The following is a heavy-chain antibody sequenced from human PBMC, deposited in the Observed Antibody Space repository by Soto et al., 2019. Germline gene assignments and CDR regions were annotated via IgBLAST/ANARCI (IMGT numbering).Heavy chain of an antibody. CDR1: GGSISSSSYY. V-gene: IGHV4-39*07. CDR2: IYYSGST. J-gene: IGHJ4*02. Sequence: SETLSLTCTVSGGSISSSSYYWGWIRQPPGKGLEWIGYIYYSGSTYYNPSLKSRVTISVDTSKNQFSLKLSSVTAADTAVYYCARCGGDCLFDYWGQGTLVTVS. CDR3: ARCGGDCLFDY. D-gene: IGHD2-21*02.